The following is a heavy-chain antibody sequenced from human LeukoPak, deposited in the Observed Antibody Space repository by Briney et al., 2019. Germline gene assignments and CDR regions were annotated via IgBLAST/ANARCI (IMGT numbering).Heavy chain of an antibody. CDR2: ISSSSTI. CDR1: GFTFSSYS. J-gene: IGHJ4*02. CDR3: ARGYYDFWSGYYFGLGHFDY. D-gene: IGHD3-3*01. V-gene: IGHV3-48*01. Sequence: GGSLRLSCAASGFTFSSYSMNWVRQAPGKGLEWVSYISSSSTIYYADSVKGRFTISRDNAKNSLYLQMNSLRAEDTAVYYCARGYYDFWSGYYFGLGHFDYWGQGTLVTVSS.